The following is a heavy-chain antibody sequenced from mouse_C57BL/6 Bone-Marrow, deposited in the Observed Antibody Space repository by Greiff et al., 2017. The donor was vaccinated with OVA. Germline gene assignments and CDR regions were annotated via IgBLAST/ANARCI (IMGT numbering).Heavy chain of an antibody. J-gene: IGHJ2*01. CDR3: ARISTMVTDADY. CDR1: GYTFTSYW. D-gene: IGHD2-2*01. Sequence: VQLQQPGAELVKPGASVKLPCKASGYTFTSYWMQWVKQRPGQGLEWIGEIDPSDSYTNYNQKFKGKATLTVDTSSSTAYMQLSSLTSEDSAVYYCARISTMVTDADYWGQGTTLTVSS. V-gene: IGHV1-50*01. CDR2: IDPSDSYT.